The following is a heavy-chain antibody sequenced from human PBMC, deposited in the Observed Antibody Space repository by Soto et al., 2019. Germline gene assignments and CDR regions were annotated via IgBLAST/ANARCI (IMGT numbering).Heavy chain of an antibody. Sequence: SETLSLTCTVSGGSISSYDWSWILQPPGKGLEWIGYIHYSGSTNYNPSLKSRVTISVDTSKNQFSLKLSSVTAADTAVYYCARYYGGYSDYWGQGTLVTVS. D-gene: IGHD2-21*01. CDR1: GGSISSYD. V-gene: IGHV4-59*08. J-gene: IGHJ4*02. CDR2: IHYSGST. CDR3: ARYYGGYSDY.